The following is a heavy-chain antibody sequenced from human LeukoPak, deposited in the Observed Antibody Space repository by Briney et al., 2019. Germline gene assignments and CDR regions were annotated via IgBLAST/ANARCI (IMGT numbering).Heavy chain of an antibody. D-gene: IGHD3-16*01. CDR1: GFTFSSYA. J-gene: IGHJ4*02. Sequence: GRSLRLSCAASGFTFSSYAMHWVRQAPGNGLEYVSAISSSGGTTYHANSVKGRFTISRDNFKNTLYLQMGSLRAEDMAVYYCVRGTFDYWGQGTLVTVSS. CDR2: ISSSGGTT. V-gene: IGHV3-64*01. CDR3: VRGTFDY.